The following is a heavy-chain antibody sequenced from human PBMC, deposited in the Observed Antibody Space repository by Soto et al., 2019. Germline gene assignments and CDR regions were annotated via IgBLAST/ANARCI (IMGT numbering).Heavy chain of an antibody. V-gene: IGHV4-34*01. CDR2: IIHGGGT. D-gene: IGHD2-21*01. Sequence: QVQLQQWGAGLLKPSETLSLTCAVYGESFSDYYWTWIRQPPGKGLEWIGEIIHGGGTNYNPSLKSRVTMSIDTSKNQFSLELSSVTAADTAVYYCARGGIRKCRRASCSLLDYWGQGTLVSVSS. CDR1: GESFSDYY. CDR3: ARGGIRKCRRASCSLLDY. J-gene: IGHJ4*02.